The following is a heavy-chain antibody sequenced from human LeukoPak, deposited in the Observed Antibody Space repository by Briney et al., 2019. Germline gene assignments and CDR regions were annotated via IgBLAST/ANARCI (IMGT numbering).Heavy chain of an antibody. J-gene: IGHJ4*02. CDR2: IHPHGSDK. Sequence: GGSLRLSCAASGFTFSDYWLAWVRQAPGKGLEYVANIHPHGSDKYYMNFLKGRFTISRDNTKNSLYLQMNSLRAEDTAVYYCAIAAGWELGYWGQGTLVTVSS. V-gene: IGHV3-7*01. CDR3: AIAAGWELGY. CDR1: GFTFSDYW. D-gene: IGHD6-25*01.